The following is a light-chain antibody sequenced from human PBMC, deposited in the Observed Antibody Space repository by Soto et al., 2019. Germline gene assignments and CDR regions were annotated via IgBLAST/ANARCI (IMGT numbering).Light chain of an antibody. Sequence: DIVMTQSPDSLAVSLGERATINCKSSQSVLYSSNNKNNLTWYQQKPGQPPKLLIYWASTRESGVPDRFSGSGSGTDFTLTFSGLQAEDVAVYYCQQYYSSPPTFGPGTKVDIK. V-gene: IGKV4-1*01. J-gene: IGKJ3*01. CDR1: QSVLYSSNNKNN. CDR3: QQYYSSPPT. CDR2: WAS.